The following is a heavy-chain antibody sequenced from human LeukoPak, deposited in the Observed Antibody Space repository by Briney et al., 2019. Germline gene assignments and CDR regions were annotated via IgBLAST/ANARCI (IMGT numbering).Heavy chain of an antibody. CDR3: AKDGIGDSDSDY. Sequence: GGSLRLSCAASGFTFSSYAMHWVRQAPGKGLEWVAVISYDGSNKYYADSVKGRFTISRDNSKNTLYLQMNSLRAVDTAVYYCAKDGIGDSDSDYWGQGTLVTVSS. CDR2: ISYDGSNK. CDR1: GFTFSSYA. D-gene: IGHD3-16*01. J-gene: IGHJ4*02. V-gene: IGHV3-30*18.